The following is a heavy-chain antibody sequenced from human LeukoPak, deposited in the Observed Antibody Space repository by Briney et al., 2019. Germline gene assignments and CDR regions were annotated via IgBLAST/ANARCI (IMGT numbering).Heavy chain of an antibody. CDR2: INPSGGST. Sequence: ASVKVSCKASGYTFTSYYMHWVRQAPGQGLEWMGIINPSGGSTSYAQKFQGRVTMTRDMSTSTVYMELSSLRSEDTAVYYCAREKIAYYYDSSGYSDYYYMDVWGKGTTVTISS. CDR3: AREKIAYYYDSSGYSDYYYMDV. D-gene: IGHD3-22*01. CDR1: GYTFTSYY. V-gene: IGHV1-46*01. J-gene: IGHJ6*03.